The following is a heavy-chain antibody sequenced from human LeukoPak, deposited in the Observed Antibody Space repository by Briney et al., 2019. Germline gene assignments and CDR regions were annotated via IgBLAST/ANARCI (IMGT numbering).Heavy chain of an antibody. CDR1: GYSFTNYW. CDR2: IYPGDSDT. Sequence: GESLRISCKGSGYSFTNYWIGWVRRMPGKGLEYMGIIYPGDSDTRYSPSFQGQVTISADKSIDTAYLQWSSLKASDTAIYYCARAVAVAGNGYFDYWGQGTLVTVSS. V-gene: IGHV5-51*01. CDR3: ARAVAVAGNGYFDY. J-gene: IGHJ4*02. D-gene: IGHD6-13*01.